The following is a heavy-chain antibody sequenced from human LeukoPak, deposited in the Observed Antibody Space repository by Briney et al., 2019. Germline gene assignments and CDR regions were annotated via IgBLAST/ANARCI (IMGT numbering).Heavy chain of an antibody. V-gene: IGHV3-53*01. Sequence: GGSLRLSCAASGCTVSSNYMSWVRQAPGKGLEWVSVIYSGGSTYYADSVKGRFTISRDNSKNTLYLQMNSLRAEDTAVYYCVRFAEDYGMDVWGQGTTVTVSS. CDR1: GCTVSSNY. CDR3: VRFAEDYGMDV. CDR2: IYSGGST. D-gene: IGHD3-10*01. J-gene: IGHJ6*02.